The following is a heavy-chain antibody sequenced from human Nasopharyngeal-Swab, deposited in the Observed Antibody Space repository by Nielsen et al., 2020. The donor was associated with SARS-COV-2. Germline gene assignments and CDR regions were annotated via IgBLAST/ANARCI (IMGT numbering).Heavy chain of an antibody. D-gene: IGHD6-19*01. V-gene: IGHV3-23*01. CDR2: ISGSGGST. CDR1: GFTFSSYA. CDR3: AKDDRRSQWLVDYYYGMDV. J-gene: IGHJ6*02. Sequence: LKISCAASGFTFSSYAMSWVRQAPGKGLEWVSAISGSGGSTYYADFVKGRFTISRDNSKNTLYLQMNSLRAEDTAVYYCAKDDRRSQWLVDYYYGMDVWGQGTTVTVSS.